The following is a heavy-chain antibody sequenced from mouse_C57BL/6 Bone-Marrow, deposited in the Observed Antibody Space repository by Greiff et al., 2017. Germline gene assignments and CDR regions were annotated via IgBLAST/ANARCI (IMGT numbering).Heavy chain of an antibody. J-gene: IGHJ1*03. CDR3: AGHYDGCPV. D-gene: IGHD2-3*01. V-gene: IGHV1-26*01. CDR2: INPNNGGT. Sequence: EVQLQQSGPELVKPGASVKISCKASGYTFTDYYMNWVKQSHGKSLEWIGDINPNNGGTSYNQKFKGKATLTVDKSSSTAYMELRSLTSEDSAVXYCAGHYDGCPVWGTGTTVTVSS. CDR1: GYTFTDYY.